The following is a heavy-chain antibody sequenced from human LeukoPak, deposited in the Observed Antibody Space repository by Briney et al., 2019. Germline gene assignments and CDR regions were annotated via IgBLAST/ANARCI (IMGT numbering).Heavy chain of an antibody. CDR1: GGSISTYY. CDR3: ARVGAPGLRYCSSTICYTLSSWFDP. V-gene: IGHV4-59*01. D-gene: IGHD2-2*02. J-gene: IGHJ5*02. CDR2: IYYSGST. Sequence: SGTLSLTCTVSGGSISTYYWNWIRQPPGKGLEWIGYIYYSGSTNYNPSLKSRVTISVDTSKNQFSLKLSSVTAADTAVYYCARVGAPGLRYCSSTICYTLSSWFDPWGQGTLVTVSS.